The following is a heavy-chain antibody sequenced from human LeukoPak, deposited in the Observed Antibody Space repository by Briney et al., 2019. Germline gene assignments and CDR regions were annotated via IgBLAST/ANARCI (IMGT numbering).Heavy chain of an antibody. CDR1: GYTFTSYD. Sequence: ASVKVSCKASGYTFTSYDINWVRQATGQGLEWMGWMNPNSGNTGYAQKFQGRVTMTRNTSISTAYMELSSLRSEDTAVYYCARDWYYYDSSGYGQNWFDPWGQGTLVTVSS. V-gene: IGHV1-8*01. D-gene: IGHD3-22*01. CDR3: ARDWYYYDSSGYGQNWFDP. J-gene: IGHJ5*02. CDR2: MNPNSGNT.